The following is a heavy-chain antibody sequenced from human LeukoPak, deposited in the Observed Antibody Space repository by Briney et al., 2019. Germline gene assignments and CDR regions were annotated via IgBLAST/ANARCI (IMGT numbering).Heavy chain of an antibody. D-gene: IGHD4-17*01. CDR1: GLSFSAYS. V-gene: IGHV3-21*01. J-gene: IGHJ4*02. CDR3: ARESYRDYPTYYFDY. Sequence: GGSLRLSCAASGLSFSAYSMNWVRQAPGKGLEWVSSINSSSSYIYYADSVKGRFTISRDNAKNSLYLQMSSLSDEDTAVYYCARESYRDYPTYYFDYWGQGTLVTVSS. CDR2: INSSSSYI.